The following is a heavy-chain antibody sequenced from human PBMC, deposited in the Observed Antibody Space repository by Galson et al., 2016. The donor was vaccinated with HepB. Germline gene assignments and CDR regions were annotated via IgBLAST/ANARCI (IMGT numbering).Heavy chain of an antibody. V-gene: IGHV3-20*04. D-gene: IGHD2-15*01. J-gene: IGHJ6*02. CDR1: GFIFDDYG. CDR3: ARVFCSGGYRYRGYYYGMDV. Sequence: SLRLSCAASGFIFDDYGMPWVRQVPGKGLEWVSGINWNGGSTGYADSVKGRFTISRDNAKNSLYLQMNSLRAEDTALYYCARVFCSGGYRYRGYYYGMDVWGQGTTVTVSS. CDR2: INWNGGST.